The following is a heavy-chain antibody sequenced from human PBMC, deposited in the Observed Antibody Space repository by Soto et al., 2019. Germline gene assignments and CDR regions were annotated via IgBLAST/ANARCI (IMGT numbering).Heavy chain of an antibody. D-gene: IGHD4-17*01. CDR2: IYYTGST. V-gene: IGHV4-31*03. CDR3: ARLFGDYVGWFGP. Sequence: QVQLQESGPGLVKPSQTLSLTCTVSGGSITSGPYYWSWIRQHPGKGLEWIGYIYYTGSTYSNPSLESRITMSVDTSKNQFSLKLRSVTAADTAVYYCARLFGDYVGWFGPWGQGTLVTVSS. CDR1: GGSITSGPYY. J-gene: IGHJ5*02.